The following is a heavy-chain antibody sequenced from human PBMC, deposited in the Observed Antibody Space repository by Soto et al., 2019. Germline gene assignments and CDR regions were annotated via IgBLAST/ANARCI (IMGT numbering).Heavy chain of an antibody. CDR2: FIAMPGTP. J-gene: IGHJ4*02. Sequence: SVKVSCKASGGTFGSQGIAWVRQAPGQGLEWMGGFIAMPGTPTYAEKVQGRATISADESLTSSYLELRSLRSEDTGVYFCARGAMANFDYWGQGTVVTVSS. CDR3: ARGAMANFDY. V-gene: IGHV1-69*13. D-gene: IGHD5-18*01. CDR1: GGTFGSQG.